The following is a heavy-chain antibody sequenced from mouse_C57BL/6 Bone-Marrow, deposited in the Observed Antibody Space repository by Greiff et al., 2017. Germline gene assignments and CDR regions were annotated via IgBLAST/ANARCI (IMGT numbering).Heavy chain of an antibody. Sequence: QVQLQQSGPELVKPGASVKISCKASGYAFSSSWMNWVKQRPGKGLEWIGRIYPGDGDTNYNGKFKGKATLTADKSSSTAYMQLSSLTSEDSAVYFCAKLEPWFAYWGQGTLVTVSA. CDR1: GYAFSSSW. V-gene: IGHV1-82*01. CDR3: AKLEPWFAY. CDR2: IYPGDGDT. J-gene: IGHJ3*01. D-gene: IGHD4-1*01.